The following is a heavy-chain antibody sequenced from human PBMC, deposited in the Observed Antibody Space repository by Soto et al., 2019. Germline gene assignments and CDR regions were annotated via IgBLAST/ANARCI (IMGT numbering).Heavy chain of an antibody. J-gene: IGHJ6*02. CDR3: ARSPGVLYYYYGMDV. Sequence: VGSLRLSCAASGFNFSSYVMHWVRQAPGKGLEWVAVIWDDGVIKYYADSVKGRFTISRDNSKNTLYLQMNSLRGEDTAVYYCARSPGVLYYYYGMDVWGQGTTVTVSS. CDR2: IWDDGVIK. V-gene: IGHV3-33*01. CDR1: GFNFSSYV. D-gene: IGHD1-1*01.